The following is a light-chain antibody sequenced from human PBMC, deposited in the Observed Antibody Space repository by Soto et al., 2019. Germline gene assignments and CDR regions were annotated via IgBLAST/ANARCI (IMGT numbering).Light chain of an antibody. CDR1: SSDVGAYKY. CDR3: HSYAGSNSWV. Sequence: QSALTQPPSASGSPGQSVAISCTGTSSDVGAYKYVSWYQQHPGKAPKLLIFEVNERPSGVPDRFSGSKSGNTASLTVSGLQAEDEADYYCHSYAGSNSWVFGGGTKLTVL. V-gene: IGLV2-8*01. CDR2: EVN. J-gene: IGLJ3*02.